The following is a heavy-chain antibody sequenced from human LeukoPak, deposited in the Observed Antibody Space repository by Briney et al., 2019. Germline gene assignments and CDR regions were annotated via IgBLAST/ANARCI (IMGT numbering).Heavy chain of an antibody. CDR1: GFTFYSYA. V-gene: IGHV3-23*01. CDR2: ISGSGAST. J-gene: IGHJ6*04. CDR3: GKWTSGDSEGPSFTFYSGREV. D-gene: IGHD3-10*01. Sequence: GGSLRLSCAASGFTFYSYAMSWVRQAPGKGLEWVSAISGSGASTYYADSVQGRFTITRDNSKNMLFLQMNSLTAEDTAVYFFGKWTSGDSEGPSFTFYSGREVWAKGPRFRVSS.